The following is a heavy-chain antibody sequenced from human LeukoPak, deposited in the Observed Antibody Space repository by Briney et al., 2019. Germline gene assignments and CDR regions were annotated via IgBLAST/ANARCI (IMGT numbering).Heavy chain of an antibody. CDR3: AKAYGSGTLWSNAFDI. CDR1: GFTFDDYA. Sequence: GGSLRLSCAASGFTFDDYAMPWVRQAPGKGLEWVSGISWNSGSIGYADSVKGRFTISRDNAKNSLYLQMNSLRAEDTALYYCAKAYGSGTLWSNAFDIWGQGTMVTVSS. CDR2: ISWNSGSI. V-gene: IGHV3-9*01. J-gene: IGHJ3*02. D-gene: IGHD3-10*01.